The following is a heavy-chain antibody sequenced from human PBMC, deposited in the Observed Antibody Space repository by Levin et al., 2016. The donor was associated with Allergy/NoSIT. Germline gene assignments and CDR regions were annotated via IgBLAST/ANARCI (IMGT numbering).Heavy chain of an antibody. J-gene: IGHJ4*02. Sequence: VRQMPGKGLEWVANIKQDGSEKYYVDSVKGRFTISRDNAKNSLYLQMNSLRAEDTAVYYCARVGGWLLSWYFDYWGQGTLVTVSS. CDR3: ARVGGWLLSWYFDY. CDR2: IKQDGSEK. D-gene: IGHD6-19*01. V-gene: IGHV3-7*04.